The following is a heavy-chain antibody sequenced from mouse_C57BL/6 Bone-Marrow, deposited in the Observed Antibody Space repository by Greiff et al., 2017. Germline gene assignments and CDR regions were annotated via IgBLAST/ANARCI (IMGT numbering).Heavy chain of an antibody. V-gene: IGHV1-42*01. J-gene: IGHJ1*03. CDR1: GYSFTGYY. Sequence: LVESGPELVKPGASVKISCKASGYSFTGYYMNWVKQSPEKSLEWIGEINPSTGGTTYNQKFKAKATLTVDKSSSTAYMQLKSLTSEDSAVYFCARGGLRRWYCDVWGTGTTVTVSS. D-gene: IGHD2-4*01. CDR2: INPSTGGT. CDR3: ARGGLRRWYCDV.